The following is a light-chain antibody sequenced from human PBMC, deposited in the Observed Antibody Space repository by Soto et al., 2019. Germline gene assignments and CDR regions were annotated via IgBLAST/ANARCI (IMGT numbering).Light chain of an antibody. J-gene: IGKJ1*01. Sequence: ILMSQSPSSLSASVGDTVTITCRASQDVDKWLAWNQQKPGKAPKLLIYKSSTLIGGVPSRFSAVGSGTEYSLSISGLQPEDVATYYCQQYSSYWTSGQGTMVEIK. CDR1: QDVDKW. V-gene: IGKV1-5*03. CDR2: KSS. CDR3: QQYSSYWT.